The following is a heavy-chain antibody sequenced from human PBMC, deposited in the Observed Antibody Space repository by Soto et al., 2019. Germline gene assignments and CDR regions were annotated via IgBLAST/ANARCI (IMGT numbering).Heavy chain of an antibody. CDR1: GFTFSSYG. CDR3: ARDGSPIYYYYYYMDV. V-gene: IGHV3-33*01. D-gene: IGHD5-12*01. J-gene: IGHJ6*03. Sequence: GGSLRLSCAASGFTFSSYGMHWVRQAPGKGLEWVAVIWYDGSNKYYADSVKGRFTISRDNSKNTLYLQMNSLRAEDTAEYYCARDGSPIYYYYYYMDVWGKGTTVTVSS. CDR2: IWYDGSNK.